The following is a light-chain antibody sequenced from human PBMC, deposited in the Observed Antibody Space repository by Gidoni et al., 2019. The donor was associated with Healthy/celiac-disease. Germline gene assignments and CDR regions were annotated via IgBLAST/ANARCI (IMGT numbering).Light chain of an antibody. Sequence: DIQMTQSPSTLSASVGDRVTITCRASQSISSWLAWYQQKPGKAPKLLIYKASSLESGVPSRFSGSGSGTEFTLTISGLQPDDFATYYCQQYNSYSITLXXXTRLEIK. CDR1: QSISSW. CDR3: QQYNSYSIT. V-gene: IGKV1-5*03. CDR2: KAS. J-gene: IGKJ5*01.